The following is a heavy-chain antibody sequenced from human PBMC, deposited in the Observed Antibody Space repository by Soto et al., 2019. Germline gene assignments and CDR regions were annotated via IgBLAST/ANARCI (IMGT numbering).Heavy chain of an antibody. V-gene: IGHV3-74*01. CDR3: ARAPYSSSWSFDY. D-gene: IGHD6-13*01. J-gene: IGHJ4*02. Sequence: PGGSLRLSCEASGFTFSYHWMHWVRQAPGRGLEWVSRVIGDGTTTDYADSVKGRFTIARDNAKNTLYLQMNSLRAEDTAVYYCARAPYSSSWSFDYWGQGALVTVSS. CDR2: VIGDGTTT. CDR1: GFTFSYHW.